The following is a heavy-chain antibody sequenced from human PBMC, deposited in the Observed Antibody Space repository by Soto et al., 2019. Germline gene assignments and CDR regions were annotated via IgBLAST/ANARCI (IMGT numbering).Heavy chain of an antibody. CDR3: STDSYSDMTVVRLDN. V-gene: IGHV3-15*07. CDR1: GFTFSNAW. CDR2: IKSKTDGGTT. Sequence: EVQLVESGGGLVQPGGSLRLSCAASGFTFSNAWIYWVRQAPGKGLEWVGRIKSKTDGGTTDFAAPVKGRFAISRDDSKNIAYMQMNSLKIEDTAVYYCSTDSYSDMTVVRLDNWGHGTLVTVSS. J-gene: IGHJ4*01. D-gene: IGHD3-22*01.